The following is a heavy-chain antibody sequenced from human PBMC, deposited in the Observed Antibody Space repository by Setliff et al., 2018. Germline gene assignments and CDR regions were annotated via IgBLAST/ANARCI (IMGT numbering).Heavy chain of an antibody. J-gene: IGHJ4*02. CDR1: GDSFSDYY. D-gene: IGHD3-9*01. Sequence: SETLSLTCAVYGDSFSDYYWSWIRQPPGKGLEWIEEINHSGHTNYSPSLRSRVTMSVDTSKKQLSLKLSSVTAADTAFYYCAKERYFDWFFEDWGQGTLVTVSS. V-gene: IGHV4-34*01. CDR2: INHSGHT. CDR3: AKERYFDWFFED.